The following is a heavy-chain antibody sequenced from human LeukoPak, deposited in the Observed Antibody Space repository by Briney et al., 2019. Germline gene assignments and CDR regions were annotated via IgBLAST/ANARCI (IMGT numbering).Heavy chain of an antibody. J-gene: IGHJ5*01. V-gene: IGHV4-59*01. CDR2: IYYSGST. Sequence: SETLSLTCTVSGGSISSYYWSWIRQPPGKGLEWIGYIYYSGSTNYNPSLKSRVTISVDTSKNQFSLKLSSVTAADTAVYYCARGSQWLGVNWFDSWGQGTLVTVSS. CDR1: GGSISSYY. CDR3: ARGSQWLGVNWFDS. D-gene: IGHD6-19*01.